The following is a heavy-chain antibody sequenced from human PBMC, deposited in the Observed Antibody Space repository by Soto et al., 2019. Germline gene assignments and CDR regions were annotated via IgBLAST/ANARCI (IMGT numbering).Heavy chain of an antibody. D-gene: IGHD4-17*01. CDR3: ARTYGGKELGAFDI. V-gene: IGHV3-7*05. CDR2: IKQDGSEK. J-gene: IGHJ3*02. CDR1: GFTFSSYW. Sequence: EVQLVESGGGLVQPGGSLRLSCAASGFTFSSYWMSWVRQAPGKGLEWVANIKQDGSEKYYVDSVKGRFTISRDNAKNSLYLQMSSLRAEDTAVYYCARTYGGKELGAFDIWGQGTMVTVSS.